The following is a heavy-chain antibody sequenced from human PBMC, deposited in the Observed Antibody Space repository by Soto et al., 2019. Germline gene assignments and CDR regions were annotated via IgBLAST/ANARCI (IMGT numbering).Heavy chain of an antibody. V-gene: IGHV1-69*13. CDR2: IIPIFGTA. CDR3: ARDQVRTELHLFDY. CDR1: GGTFSSYA. J-gene: IGHJ4*02. Sequence: SVKVSCKASGGTFSSYAISWVRQAPGQGLEWMGGIIPIFGTANYAQKFQGRVTITADESTSTAYMELSSLRSEDTAVYYCARDQVRTELHLFDYWGQGTLVTVSS. D-gene: IGHD1-1*01.